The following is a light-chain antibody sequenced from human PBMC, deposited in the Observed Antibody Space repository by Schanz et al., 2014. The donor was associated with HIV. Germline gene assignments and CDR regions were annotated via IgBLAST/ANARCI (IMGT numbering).Light chain of an antibody. J-gene: IGLJ3*02. CDR1: SSNIGAGYD. CDR2: GNS. CDR3: QSYDNRLSGYV. V-gene: IGLV1-40*01. Sequence: QSVLTQPPSVSGAPGQRVTISCTGSSSNIGAGYDVYWYQQLPGTAPKLLIYGNSNRPSGVPDRFSGSKSGTSASLAITGLQAEDEADYYCQSYDNRLSGYVFGGGTKLTVL.